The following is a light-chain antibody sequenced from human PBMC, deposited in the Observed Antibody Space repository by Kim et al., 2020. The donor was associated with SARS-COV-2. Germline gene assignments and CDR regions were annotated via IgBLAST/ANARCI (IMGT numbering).Light chain of an antibody. V-gene: IGLV4-69*01. J-gene: IGLJ1*01. Sequence: QLVLTQSPSASASLGASVKLTCTLSSGHSSYAIAWHQQQPEKGPRYLMKLNSDGSHSKGDGIPDRFSGSSSGAERYLTISSLQSEDEADYYCQTWGLAGGFGSGTKVTVL. CDR1: SGHSSYA. CDR2: LNSDGSH. CDR3: QTWGLAGG.